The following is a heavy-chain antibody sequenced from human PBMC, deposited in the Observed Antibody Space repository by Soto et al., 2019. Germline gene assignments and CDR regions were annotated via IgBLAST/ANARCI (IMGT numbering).Heavy chain of an antibody. CDR3: ASSVADTDY. Sequence: GSLRLSCVGSGFTFSSNWMTWVRQAPGKGLEWVGNIRQDGSEKNYVDSVKGRFTISRDNSKNTLYLQMNSLRAEDTAVYYCASSVADTDYWGQGTLVTVSS. CDR2: IRQDGSEK. V-gene: IGHV3-7*02. J-gene: IGHJ4*02. D-gene: IGHD6-19*01. CDR1: GFTFSSNW.